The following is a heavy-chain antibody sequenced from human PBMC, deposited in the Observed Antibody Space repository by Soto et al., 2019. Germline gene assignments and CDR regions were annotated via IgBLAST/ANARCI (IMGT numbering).Heavy chain of an antibody. CDR3: ARDHFGLDV. CDR1: GYTFNNYA. CDR2: INGGDGNT. Sequence: QVQLVQSGAEVKKPGASVKVSCKASGYTFNNYAMQWVRQAPGQRLEWMGWINGGDGNTEYSQKLQGRVTITRDTSARIAYMELSDLRTEDTAVYYCARDHFGLDVWGQGTTVTVSS. D-gene: IGHD3-3*02. J-gene: IGHJ6*02. V-gene: IGHV1-3*01.